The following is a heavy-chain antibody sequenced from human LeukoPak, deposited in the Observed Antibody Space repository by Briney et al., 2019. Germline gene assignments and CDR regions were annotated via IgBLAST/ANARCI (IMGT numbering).Heavy chain of an antibody. J-gene: IGHJ4*02. V-gene: IGHV1-46*01. CDR3: ARGGRTIFGVVSDY. CDR2: INPSGGST. Sequence: ASVKVYCKASGYTFSNYYMHWVRQAPGQGLEWMGMINPSGGSTSYAQKFQGRVTMTRDTSTSTVYMELSSLRYEDTAVYYCARGGRTIFGVVSDYWGQGTLVTVSS. CDR1: GYTFSNYY. D-gene: IGHD3-3*01.